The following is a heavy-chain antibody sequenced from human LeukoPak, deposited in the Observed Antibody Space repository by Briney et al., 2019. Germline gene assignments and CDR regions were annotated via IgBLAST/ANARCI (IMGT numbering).Heavy chain of an antibody. CDR1: GYSISSSYS. V-gene: IGHV4-38-2*02. D-gene: IGHD2-21*02. CDR3: AKMTIHGDSVL. J-gene: IGHJ4*02. Sequence: SETLSLTCTVSGYSISSSYSWGWIRQPPEKGLEWIGSIHHSGSTDYNPSLKSRVTISLDTSKSQFSLRLTSVTAADTAVYYCAKMTIHGDSVLWGQGSLVTVSS. CDR2: IHHSGST.